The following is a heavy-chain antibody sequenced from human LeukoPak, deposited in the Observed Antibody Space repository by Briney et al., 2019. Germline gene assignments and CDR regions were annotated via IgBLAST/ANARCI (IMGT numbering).Heavy chain of an antibody. Sequence: PSETLSLTCTVSGSISGYYWSWIGQPPGKGLEWVGYIYTSGSTNYNPSLESRVTISVDTSKNQFSLDLSSVTAADTAVYYCARQKCTSFSCLTKNAFDIWGQGTMVTVSS. CDR1: GSISGYY. J-gene: IGHJ3*02. V-gene: IGHV4-4*09. CDR3: ARQKCTSFSCLTKNAFDI. D-gene: IGHD2-2*01. CDR2: IYTSGST.